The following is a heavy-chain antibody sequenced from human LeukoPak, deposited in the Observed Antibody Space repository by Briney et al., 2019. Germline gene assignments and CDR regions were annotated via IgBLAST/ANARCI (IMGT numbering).Heavy chain of an antibody. V-gene: IGHV3-21*01. J-gene: IGHJ6*03. Sequence: NTGGSLRLSCAASGFTFSSYSMNWVRQAPGKGLEWVSSISSSSSYIYYADSVKGRFTISRDNAKNSLYLQMNSLRAEDTAVYYCARVTGTTSYYYYMDVWGKGTTVTVSS. D-gene: IGHD1-7*01. CDR3: ARVTGTTSYYYYMDV. CDR2: ISSSSSYI. CDR1: GFTFSSYS.